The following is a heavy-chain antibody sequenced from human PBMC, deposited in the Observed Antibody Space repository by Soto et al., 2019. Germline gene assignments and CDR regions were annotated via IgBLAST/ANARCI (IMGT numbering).Heavy chain of an antibody. D-gene: IGHD3-22*01. J-gene: IGHJ4*02. Sequence: GESLKISCKGSGYSFAGYWITWVRQKPGKGLEWMGRIDPSDSQTHYSPSFRGHVTISVTKSITTVFLQWSSLRASDTVMYYCARQIYDSDTGPNFQYYFDSWGQGTPVTVSS. CDR1: GYSFAGYW. V-gene: IGHV5-10-1*01. CDR3: ARQIYDSDTGPNFQYYFDS. CDR2: IDPSDSQT.